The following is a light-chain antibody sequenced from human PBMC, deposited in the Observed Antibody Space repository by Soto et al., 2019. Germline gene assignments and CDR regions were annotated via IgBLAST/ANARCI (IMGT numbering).Light chain of an antibody. Sequence: EIVMTQSPATLSVSPGERATLSCRASQGVSSKLAWYQQKPGQAPRLLIYGASTRPTGIPARFSGSGSGTEFTLTISRLQSEDFAVYYCQQYNNGLTFGGGTKVEIK. V-gene: IGKV3-15*01. CDR3: QQYNNGLT. J-gene: IGKJ4*01. CDR1: QGVSSK. CDR2: GAS.